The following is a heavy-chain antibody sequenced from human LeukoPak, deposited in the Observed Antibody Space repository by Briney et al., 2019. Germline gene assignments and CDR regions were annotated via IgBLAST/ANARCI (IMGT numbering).Heavy chain of an antibody. CDR3: AAAYGSGSYYPYGMDV. CDR1: GFTFTSSA. J-gene: IGHJ6*02. Sequence: ASVKVSCKASGFTFTSSAMQWVRQARGQRLEWIGWIVVGSGNTNYAQKFQERVTITRDMSTSTAYMELSSLRSEDTAVYYCAAAYGSGSYYPYGMDVWGQGTTVTVSS. V-gene: IGHV1-58*02. CDR2: IVVGSGNT. D-gene: IGHD3-10*01.